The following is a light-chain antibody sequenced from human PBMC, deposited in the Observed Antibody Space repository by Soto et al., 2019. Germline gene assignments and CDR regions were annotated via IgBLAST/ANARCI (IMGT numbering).Light chain of an antibody. CDR1: QSVSSSY. CDR3: QQYGSSPGT. J-gene: IGKJ1*01. Sequence: EIVLTQSPGTLSLSPGERATLSCRASQSVSSSYLAWYQQKPGQAPRPLIYGASSRAPGIPDRFSGSGSGTDFTLTISRLETEDFAVYYCQQYGSSPGTFGQGTKVEIK. V-gene: IGKV3-20*01. CDR2: GAS.